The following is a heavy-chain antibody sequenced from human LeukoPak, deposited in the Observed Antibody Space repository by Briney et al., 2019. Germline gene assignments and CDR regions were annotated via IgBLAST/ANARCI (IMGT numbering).Heavy chain of an antibody. CDR3: ARGVVVPAAIDY. CDR1: GGSISSYY. J-gene: IGHJ4*02. D-gene: IGHD2-2*01. Sequence: SETLSLTCTVSGGSISSYYWSWIRQPPGKGLEWIGYIYYSGSTNYNPSLKSRVTISVDRSKNQFSLKPSSVTAADTAVYYCARGVVVPAAIDYWGQGTLVTVSS. CDR2: IYYSGST. V-gene: IGHV4-59*12.